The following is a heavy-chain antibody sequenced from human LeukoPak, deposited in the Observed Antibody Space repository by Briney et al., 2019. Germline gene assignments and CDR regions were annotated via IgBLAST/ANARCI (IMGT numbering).Heavy chain of an antibody. J-gene: IGHJ4*02. Sequence: SVKVSCKASGGTFSSYAISWVRQAPRQGLEWMGGIIPIFGTANYAQKFQGRVTITADESTSTAYMELSSLRSKDTAVYYCARDRYYDSSGYYTFGNYWGQGTLVTVSS. D-gene: IGHD3-22*01. CDR2: IIPIFGTA. CDR1: GGTFSSYA. V-gene: IGHV1-69*01. CDR3: ARDRYYDSSGYYTFGNY.